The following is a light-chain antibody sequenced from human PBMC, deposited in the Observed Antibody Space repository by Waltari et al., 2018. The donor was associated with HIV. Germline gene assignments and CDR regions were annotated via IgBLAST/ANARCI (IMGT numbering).Light chain of an antibody. CDR2: EAT. CDR3: SSYAGSNNVV. V-gene: IGLV2-8*01. Sequence: QSALTQSPSASGSPGQSVTISCPGTSRDVGAYNSVSWSQQHPGKTPKLLISEATKRPSGVPDRFSGSKSGNTASLTVSGLQAEDEADFYCSSYAGSNNVVFGGGTKLTVL. CDR1: SRDVGAYNS. J-gene: IGLJ2*01.